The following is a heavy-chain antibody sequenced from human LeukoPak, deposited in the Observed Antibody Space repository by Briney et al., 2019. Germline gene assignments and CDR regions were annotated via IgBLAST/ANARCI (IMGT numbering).Heavy chain of an antibody. Sequence: GGSLRLSCAASGFTFDDYAMHWVRQAPGKGLEWVSGVSWNSGTIGYADSVKGRFTISRDNAKNTLYLQMYSLRDEDTAVYYCARVAVGRYDFDYWGRGTLVTVSS. CDR3: ARVAVGRYDFDY. V-gene: IGHV3-9*01. D-gene: IGHD1-26*01. J-gene: IGHJ4*01. CDR2: VSWNSGTI. CDR1: GFTFDDYA.